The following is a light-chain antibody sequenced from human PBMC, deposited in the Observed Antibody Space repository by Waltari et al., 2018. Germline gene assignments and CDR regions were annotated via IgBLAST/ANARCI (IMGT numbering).Light chain of an antibody. CDR3: QQYGSSPLT. J-gene: IGKJ2*01. V-gene: IGKV3-20*01. Sequence: ELLLTQPPGTLSLSPGERATLFCRARHSISSQYLAWYQQKPGQAPRLLIYGASSRATGIPDRFSGSGYDTDFTLTVSRLESEDFGVYYCQQYGSSPLTFGQGTKVEIK. CDR1: HSISSQY. CDR2: GAS.